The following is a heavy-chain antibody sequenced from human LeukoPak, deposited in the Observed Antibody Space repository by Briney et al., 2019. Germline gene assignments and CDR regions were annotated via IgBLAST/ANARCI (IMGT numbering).Heavy chain of an antibody. CDR3: ARGLQQQLGWFDP. CDR2: IYSGGST. CDR1: GFTVSNNY. J-gene: IGHJ5*02. Sequence: GGSLRLSCAASGFTVSNNYMSWVRQAPGRGLEWVAIIYSGGSTYYADSVKGRFTISRDNSKNTLFLQMNSLRTDDTAVYYCARGLQQQLGWFDPWGQGTLVTVSS. V-gene: IGHV3-53*05. D-gene: IGHD6-13*01.